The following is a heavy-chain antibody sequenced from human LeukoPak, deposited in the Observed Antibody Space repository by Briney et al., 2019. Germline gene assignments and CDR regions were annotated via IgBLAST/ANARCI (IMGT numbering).Heavy chain of an antibody. CDR1: GGSINTLY. Sequence: SETLSLTCTVSGGSINTLYWSWIRQSPGGGLEWIGYIFYSGSTNYNPSLKSRVTISVDTSKNQFSLKLSSVTAADTAVYYCATLYSGYDSLDFDYWGQGTLVTVSS. D-gene: IGHD5-12*01. V-gene: IGHV4-59*01. J-gene: IGHJ4*02. CDR3: ATLYSGYDSLDFDY. CDR2: IFYSGST.